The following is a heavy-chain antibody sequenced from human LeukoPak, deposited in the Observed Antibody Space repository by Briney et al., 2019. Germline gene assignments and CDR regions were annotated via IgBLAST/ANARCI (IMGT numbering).Heavy chain of an antibody. Sequence: SETLSLTCTVSGGSISSGGYYWSWIRQHPGKGLEWIGYIYYSGSTYYNPSLKSRVTISVDTSKNQFSLKLSSVTAADTAVYYCARDRGSSWLEDWFDPWGQGTLVTVSS. CDR2: IYYSGST. V-gene: IGHV4-31*03. CDR1: GGSISSGGYY. J-gene: IGHJ5*02. CDR3: ARDRGSSWLEDWFDP. D-gene: IGHD6-13*01.